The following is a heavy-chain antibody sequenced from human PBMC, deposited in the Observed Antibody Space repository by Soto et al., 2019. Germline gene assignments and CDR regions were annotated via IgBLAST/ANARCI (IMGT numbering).Heavy chain of an antibody. J-gene: IGHJ6*02. V-gene: IGHV4-34*01. Sequence: SETLSLTCAVYGGSFSGYYWSWIRQPPGKGLEWIGEINHSGSTNYNPSLKSRVTISVDTSKNQFSLKLSSVTAADTAVYYCARGYAAFWVYYGMDVWGQGTTVTVSS. CDR2: INHSGST. D-gene: IGHD3-16*01. CDR1: GGSFSGYY. CDR3: ARGYAAFWVYYGMDV.